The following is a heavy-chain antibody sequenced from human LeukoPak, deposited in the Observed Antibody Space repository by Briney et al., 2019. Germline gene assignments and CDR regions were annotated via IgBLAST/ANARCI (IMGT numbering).Heavy chain of an antibody. V-gene: IGHV3-21*01. CDR1: GFTFSSYS. J-gene: IGHJ4*02. CDR2: ISSSSSYI. CDR3: SRDQNGWDFDY. Sequence: GGSLRLSCAASGFTFSSYSMNWVRQAPGKGLEWVSSISSSSSYIYYADSVKGRFTISRDNAMNSLYLQMNSLRAEDTAVYYCSRDQNGWDFDYWGQGTLVTVSS. D-gene: IGHD6-19*01.